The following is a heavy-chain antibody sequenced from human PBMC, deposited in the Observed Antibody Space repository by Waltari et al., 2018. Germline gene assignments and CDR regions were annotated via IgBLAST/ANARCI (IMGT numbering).Heavy chain of an antibody. CDR1: GFSFSGSW. V-gene: IGHV3-7*01. Sequence: EVQLLESGGGLVQPGGSLRLSCAASGFSFSGSWMTWVRQAPGKGLEWVGEINPDGSGEYYVDSVNGRFTISRDNTKNSLYLQMNSLRPDDTAVYFCARDPAFGAFDFWGQGTEVTVSS. D-gene: IGHD3-10*01. J-gene: IGHJ3*01. CDR3: ARDPAFGAFDF. CDR2: INPDGSGE.